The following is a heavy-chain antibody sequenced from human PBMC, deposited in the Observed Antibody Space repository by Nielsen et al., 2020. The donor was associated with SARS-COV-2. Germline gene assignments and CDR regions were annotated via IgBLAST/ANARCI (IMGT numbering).Heavy chain of an antibody. D-gene: IGHD3-22*01. J-gene: IGHJ5*02. CDR3: AREVTFTMIVVVAGWFDP. Sequence: ASVKVSCKASGYTFTDYYMHWVRQAPGQGLEWMGRINPNSGGTNYAQKFQGRVTMTTDTSISTAYMELSRLRSDDTAVYYCAREVTFTMIVVVAGWFDPWGQGTLVTVSS. CDR1: GYTFTDYY. V-gene: IGHV1-2*06. CDR2: INPNSGGT.